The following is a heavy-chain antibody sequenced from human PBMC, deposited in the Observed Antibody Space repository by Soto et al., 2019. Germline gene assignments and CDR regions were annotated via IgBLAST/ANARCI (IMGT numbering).Heavy chain of an antibody. CDR3: ARSRSGAVADSFDF. Sequence: GGSLRLSCAASGFTSRSYAIHWVRQAPGKGLEWVAVISRDGTNKYYVDSVKGRFTISRDNSKDTVYLQMNSLRDEDSAMFYCARSRSGAVADSFDFWGQGTLVTVSS. J-gene: IGHJ4*02. D-gene: IGHD3-10*01. CDR1: GFTSRSYA. CDR2: ISRDGTNK. V-gene: IGHV3-30*04.